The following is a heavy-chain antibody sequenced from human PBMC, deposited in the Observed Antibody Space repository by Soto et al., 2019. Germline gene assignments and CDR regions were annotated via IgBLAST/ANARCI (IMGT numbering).Heavy chain of an antibody. D-gene: IGHD4-17*01. CDR1: GFTFSSYS. V-gene: IGHV3-21*01. CDR3: ARLQMTTGGMDV. J-gene: IGHJ6*02. Sequence: EVQLVESGGGLVKPGGSLRLSCAASGFTFSSYSMNWVRQAPGKGLEWVSSISSSSSYIYYADSVKGRFTISRDNAKNSLYLQMNSLRAEDTAVYYCARLQMTTGGMDVWGQGTTVTVS. CDR2: ISSSSSYI.